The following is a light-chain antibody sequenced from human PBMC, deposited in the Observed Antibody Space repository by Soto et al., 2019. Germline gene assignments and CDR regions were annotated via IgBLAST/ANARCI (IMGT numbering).Light chain of an antibody. J-gene: IGKJ1*01. Sequence: EIVMTQSPATLSVSPGEGATVSCRASQSVSSNLAWYQQKPGQAPRLLIYGASTRATGIPARFSGSGSGTEFTLTISSLQSEDFATYYCQQYNSYPWTFGQGTKVEIK. CDR2: GAS. CDR3: QQYNSYPWT. CDR1: QSVSSN. V-gene: IGKV3-15*01.